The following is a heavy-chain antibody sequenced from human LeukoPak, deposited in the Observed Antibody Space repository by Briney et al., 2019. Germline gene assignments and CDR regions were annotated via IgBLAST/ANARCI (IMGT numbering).Heavy chain of an antibody. CDR3: ASVALSTTNFNC. V-gene: IGHV4-34*01. CDR1: GGSFSGYY. Sequence: SETLSLTCAVYGGSFSGYYWSWIRQPPGKGLEWIGEINHSGSTNYNPSLKSRVTISVDTSRSQFSLKLNSVTAADTAVYFCASVALSTTNFNCWGQGTLVTVSS. CDR2: INHSGST. J-gene: IGHJ4*02. D-gene: IGHD1-1*01.